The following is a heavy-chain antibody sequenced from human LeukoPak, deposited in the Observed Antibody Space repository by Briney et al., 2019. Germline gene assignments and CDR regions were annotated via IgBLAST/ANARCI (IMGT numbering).Heavy chain of an antibody. CDR3: AKDRRGNGSPYYFDY. CDR2: INPSGGST. J-gene: IGHJ4*02. CDR1: GYTFTSYY. Sequence: ASVKVSCKASGYTFTSYYMHWVRQAPGQGLEWMGIINPSGGSTSYAQKFQGRVTMTRDMSTSTVYMELNSLRAEDTAVYYCAKDRRGNGSPYYFDYWGQGTLVTVSS. V-gene: IGHV1-46*01. D-gene: IGHD4-23*01.